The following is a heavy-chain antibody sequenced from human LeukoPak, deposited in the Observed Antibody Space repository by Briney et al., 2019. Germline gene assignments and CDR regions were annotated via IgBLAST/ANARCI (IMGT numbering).Heavy chain of an antibody. Sequence: GGSLRLSCAASGFTFSSYEMNWVRQAPGKGLERVSYISSSGSTIYYADSVKGRFTISRDNAKNSLYLQMNSLRAEDTAVYYCARGRWLPRDAFDIWGQGTMVTVSS. D-gene: IGHD5-24*01. CDR3: ARGRWLPRDAFDI. CDR1: GFTFSSYE. V-gene: IGHV3-48*03. CDR2: ISSSGSTI. J-gene: IGHJ3*02.